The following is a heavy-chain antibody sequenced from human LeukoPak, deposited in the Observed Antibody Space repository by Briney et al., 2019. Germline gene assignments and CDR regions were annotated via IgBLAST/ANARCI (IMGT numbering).Heavy chain of an antibody. CDR3: AKDLNGVVGASID. CDR2: ISGDGGGT. Sequence: GGSLRLSCAAPGFTFDDYAMQWVRQAPGKGLEWVSLISGDGGGTFYADSVKGRFTISRDNSRNSLYLQMNSLRTEDTAFYYCAKDLNGVVGASIDWGQGTLVTVSS. CDR1: GFTFDDYA. D-gene: IGHD1-26*01. V-gene: IGHV3-43*02. J-gene: IGHJ4*02.